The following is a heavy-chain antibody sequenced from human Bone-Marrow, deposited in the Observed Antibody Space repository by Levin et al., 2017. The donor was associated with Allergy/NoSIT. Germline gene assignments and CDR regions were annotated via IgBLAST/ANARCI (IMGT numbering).Heavy chain of an antibody. V-gene: IGHV3-9*01. D-gene: IGHD2-15*01. Sequence: QSGGSLRLSCAASGFNFGEYAMHWVRQAPGKGLEWVSGISWDSGSKGYGDSVKGRFTISRDNAKNSLYLEMNSPRPDDTALYFCAKDMSKDIGVAVAGKKSEKYYYYYYGVDVWGQGTTVTVSS. CDR1: GFNFGEYA. CDR3: AKDMSKDIGVAVAGKKSEKYYYYYYGVDV. J-gene: IGHJ6*02. CDR2: ISWDSGSK.